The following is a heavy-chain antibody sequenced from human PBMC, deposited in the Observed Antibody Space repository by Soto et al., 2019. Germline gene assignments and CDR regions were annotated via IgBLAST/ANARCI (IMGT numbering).Heavy chain of an antibody. CDR2: MHRGGST. D-gene: IGHD5-18*01. J-gene: IGHJ4*02. CDR3: ARVNTTLVDHFDC. CDR1: GFSVSATS. V-gene: IGHV3-53*01. Sequence: PGGSLRLSCVVSGFSVSATSIFWVRQATGKGLEWVSLMHRGGSTDNADSVKGRLTTSRDKSKNTLYLHMNGLRVEDTAVYYCARVNTTLVDHFDCWGQGTLVTVSS.